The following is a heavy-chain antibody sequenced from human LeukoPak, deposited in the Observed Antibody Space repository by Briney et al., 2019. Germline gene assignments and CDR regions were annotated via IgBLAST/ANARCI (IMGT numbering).Heavy chain of an antibody. Sequence: SETLSLTCAVYGGSFSGYYWSWIRQPPGKGLEWIGEINHSGSTNYNPSLKSRVTISVDTSKNQFSLKLSSVTAADTAVYYCARPAYYYGSGSYYYWGQGTLVTVSS. CDR1: GGSFSGYY. J-gene: IGHJ4*02. D-gene: IGHD3-10*01. V-gene: IGHV4-34*01. CDR2: INHSGST. CDR3: ARPAYYYGSGSYYY.